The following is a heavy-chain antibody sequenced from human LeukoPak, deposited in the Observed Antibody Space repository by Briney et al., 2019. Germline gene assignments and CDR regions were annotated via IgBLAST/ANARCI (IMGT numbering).Heavy chain of an antibody. V-gene: IGHV4-34*01. D-gene: IGHD6-19*01. CDR2: INHSGST. J-gene: IGHJ4*02. CDR3: ARQPRAVYYFDY. CDR1: GGSFSGYY. Sequence: SETLSLTCAVYGGSFSGYYWSWLRQPPGKGLEWIGEINHSGSTNYNPSLKSRVTISVDTSKNQFSLKLSSVTAADTAVYYCARQPRAVYYFDYWGQGTLVTVSS.